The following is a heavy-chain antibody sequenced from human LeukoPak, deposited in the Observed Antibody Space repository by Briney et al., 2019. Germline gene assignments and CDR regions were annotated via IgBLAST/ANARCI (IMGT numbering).Heavy chain of an antibody. CDR1: GYTFTEYY. J-gene: IGHJ4*02. CDR2: INPNSGGT. V-gene: IGHV1-2*02. D-gene: IGHD7-27*01. CDR3: ARSDKLGYPDY. Sequence: ASVKVSCKASGYTFTEYYMHWVRQAPGQGLEWMGWINPNSGGTDYAQKFQGRVTMTRDTSISTAYMELSRLRSDDTAVYYCARSDKLGYPDYWGQGTLVTVSS.